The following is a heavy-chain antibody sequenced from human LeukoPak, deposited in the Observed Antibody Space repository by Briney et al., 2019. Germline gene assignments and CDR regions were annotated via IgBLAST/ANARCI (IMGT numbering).Heavy chain of an antibody. D-gene: IGHD3-16*01. Sequence: SVKVSCKASGGTFSSYAISWVRQAPGQGLEWMGGIIPIFGTANYAQKFQGRVTITADKSTSTAYMELSSLRSEDTAVYYCARETEILMVTSRDYYFDYWGQGTLVTVSS. J-gene: IGHJ4*02. CDR2: IIPIFGTA. CDR3: ARETEILMVTSRDYYFDY. CDR1: GGTFSSYA. V-gene: IGHV1-69*06.